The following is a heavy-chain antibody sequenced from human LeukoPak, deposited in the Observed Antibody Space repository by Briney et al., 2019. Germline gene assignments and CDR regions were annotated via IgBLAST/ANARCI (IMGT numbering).Heavy chain of an antibody. CDR3: AKDTRLGYSYGQYYFDY. V-gene: IGHV3-23*01. CDR2: ISGSGGST. J-gene: IGHJ4*02. Sequence: GGSLRLSCAASGFTFSSYAMSWVRQAPGKGLEWVSAISGSGGSTYYADSVKGRFTISRDNSKNTLYLQMNSRRAEDTAVYYCAKDTRLGYSYGQYYFDYWGQGTLVTISS. CDR1: GFTFSSYA. D-gene: IGHD5-18*01.